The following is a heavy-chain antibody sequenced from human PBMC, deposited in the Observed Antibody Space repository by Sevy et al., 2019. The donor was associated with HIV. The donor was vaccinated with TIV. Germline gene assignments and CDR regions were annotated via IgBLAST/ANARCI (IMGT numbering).Heavy chain of an antibody. CDR2: ISYDGSNK. J-gene: IGHJ6*02. CDR1: GFTFSSYG. V-gene: IGHV3-30*18. Sequence: GGSLRLSCAASGFTFSSYGTHWVRQAPGKGLEWVAVISYDGSNKYYADSVKGRFTISRDNSKNTLYLQMNSLRAEDTAVYYCAKDKSRETYYYYGMDVWGQGTTVTVSS. CDR3: AKDKSRETYYYYGMDV.